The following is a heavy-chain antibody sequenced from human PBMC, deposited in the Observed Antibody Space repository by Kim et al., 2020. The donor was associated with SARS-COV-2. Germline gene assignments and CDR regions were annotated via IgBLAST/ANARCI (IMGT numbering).Heavy chain of an antibody. D-gene: IGHD6-6*01. J-gene: IGHJ3*02. V-gene: IGHV4-39*01. CDR2: IYYSWNT. CDR1: GGSISSSNYY. Sequence: SETLSLTCTVSGGSISSSNYYWGWIRQPPGKGLEWIGYIYYSWNTYYNPSLKSRVTVSVDTSKNQFSLKLSSVTAADTAVYYCARTIAGRPEAFDIWGQGTMVTVSS. CDR3: ARTIAGRPEAFDI.